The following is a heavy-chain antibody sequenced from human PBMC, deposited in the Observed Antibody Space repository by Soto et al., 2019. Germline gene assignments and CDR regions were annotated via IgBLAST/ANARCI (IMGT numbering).Heavy chain of an antibody. V-gene: IGHV3-15*01. CDR1: GFSFCRAL. J-gene: IGHJ4*02. CDR3: ASQRGLGGYLLYRYFDH. D-gene: IGHD2-8*01. CDR2: IKSKVDGGAI. Sequence: SPKLSFAASGFSFCRALMGWVGEVPGKGLEWIGRIKSKVDGGAIQYAPAVKGRFSISRDDSENILTLEVNGLTTEDTAMYYCASQRGLGGYLLYRYFDHWGQGT.